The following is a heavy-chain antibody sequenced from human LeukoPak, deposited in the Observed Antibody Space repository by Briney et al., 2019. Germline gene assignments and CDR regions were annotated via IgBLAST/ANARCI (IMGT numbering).Heavy chain of an antibody. V-gene: IGHV3-21*01. D-gene: IGHD1-26*01. CDR1: GFTFSSYS. J-gene: IGHJ3*02. CDR3: ARDPSGTYYPRVSGALDI. Sequence: PGGSLRLSCAASGFTFSSYSMNWVRQAPGKGLEWVSSICSTSRCIFYADSVKGRFTISRDNAKSSLYLQMNDLRAEDTAVYYCARDPSGTYYPRVSGALDIWGQGTMVTVSS. CDR2: ICSTSRCI.